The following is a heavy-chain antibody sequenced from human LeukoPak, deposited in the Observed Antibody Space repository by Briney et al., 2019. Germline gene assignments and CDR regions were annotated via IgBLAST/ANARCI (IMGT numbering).Heavy chain of an antibody. CDR2: ISSSSSTI. J-gene: IGHJ4*02. Sequence: GSLRLSCAASGFTFSSYGMNWVRQAPGKGLEWVSYISSSSSTIYYADSVKGRLTISRDNARNSLFLQMNSLRAEDTAAYYCARDYYGSGSSYYWGQGTLVTVSS. D-gene: IGHD3-10*01. CDR1: GFTFSSYG. CDR3: ARDYYGSGSSYY. V-gene: IGHV3-48*04.